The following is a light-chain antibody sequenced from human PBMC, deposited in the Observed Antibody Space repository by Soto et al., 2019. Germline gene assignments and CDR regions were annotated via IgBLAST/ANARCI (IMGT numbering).Light chain of an antibody. CDR2: LGS. Sequence: DIVMTQSPLSLPVTPGEPASISCRSSQSLLHSNGYNYLDWYLQKPGQSAQLLIYLGSNRSSGVPDRFGGSGSGTDFTLKISRVEAEDVGVYYCMQALQTPTFGQGTRLELK. CDR3: MQALQTPT. CDR1: QSLLHSNGYNY. J-gene: IGKJ5*01. V-gene: IGKV2-28*01.